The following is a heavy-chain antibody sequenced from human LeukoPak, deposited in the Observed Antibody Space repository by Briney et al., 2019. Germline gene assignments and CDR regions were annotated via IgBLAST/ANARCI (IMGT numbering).Heavy chain of an antibody. V-gene: IGHV3-30-3*01. CDR1: GFTFSSYA. J-gene: IGHJ6*03. CDR2: ISYDGSNK. D-gene: IGHD2-2*01. CDR3: ARDLGCSSTSCYQGLYMDV. Sequence: QVQLVESGGGVVQPGRSLRLSCAASGFTFSSYAMHWVRQAPGKGLEWVAVISYDGSNKYYADSVKGRFTISRDNSKNTLYLQMNSLRAEDTAVYYCARDLGCSSTSCYQGLYMDVWGKGTTVTVSS.